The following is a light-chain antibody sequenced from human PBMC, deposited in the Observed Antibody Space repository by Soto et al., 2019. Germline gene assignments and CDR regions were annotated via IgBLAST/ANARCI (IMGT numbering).Light chain of an antibody. CDR1: QTIISW. V-gene: IGKV1-5*03. Sequence: DSLMTESPSTLSGSLGDRVTITCRASQTIISWLAWYQQKPGKAPKLLIYKASTLKSGVPSRFSGSGSGTEFTLTISSLQPDDFATYYCPHYTSYSEAFGQGTKVDLK. CDR2: KAS. J-gene: IGKJ1*01. CDR3: PHYTSYSEA.